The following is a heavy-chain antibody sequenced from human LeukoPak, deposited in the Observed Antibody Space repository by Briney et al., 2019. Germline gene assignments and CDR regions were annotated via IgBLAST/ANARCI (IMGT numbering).Heavy chain of an antibody. D-gene: IGHD6-19*01. CDR3: ARGPYSSGWFDY. CDR1: GFTFSSYD. V-gene: IGHV3-13*01. CDR2: IGTAGDT. J-gene: IGHJ4*02. Sequence: GSLRLSCAASGFTFSSYDMHWVRQATGKGLEWVSAIGTAGDTYYPGSVKGRFTISRENAKNSLYLQMNSLRAGDTAVYYCARGPYSSGWFDYWGQGTLVTVSS.